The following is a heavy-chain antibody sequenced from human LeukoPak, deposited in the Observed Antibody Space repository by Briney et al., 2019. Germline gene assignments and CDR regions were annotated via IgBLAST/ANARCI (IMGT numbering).Heavy chain of an antibody. CDR3: ARPGPGLFSYGMDV. V-gene: IGHV4-59*08. Sequence: SETLSLTCTVSGDSISSYYWTWIRQPPGKGLEWIGYIYYSGSTYYNPSLKSRVTISVDTSKNQFSLKLSSVTAADTAVYYCARPGPGLFSYGMDVWGQGTTVTVSS. CDR1: GDSISSYY. CDR2: IYYSGST. J-gene: IGHJ6*02.